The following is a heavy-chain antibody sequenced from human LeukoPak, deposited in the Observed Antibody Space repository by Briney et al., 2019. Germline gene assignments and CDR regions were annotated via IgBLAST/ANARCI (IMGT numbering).Heavy chain of an antibody. J-gene: IGHJ4*02. Sequence: GGSLRLSCAASGFTFSYYWMSWVRQAPGKGLEWVANKKQDGSEKYYVDSVKGRFTFSRDNAKNSLYLQMNSLRVEDTAVYYCARNRDWAFDYWGQGSLVTVSS. CDR3: ARNRDWAFDY. D-gene: IGHD2-21*02. CDR2: KKQDGSEK. CDR1: GFTFSYYW. V-gene: IGHV3-7*02.